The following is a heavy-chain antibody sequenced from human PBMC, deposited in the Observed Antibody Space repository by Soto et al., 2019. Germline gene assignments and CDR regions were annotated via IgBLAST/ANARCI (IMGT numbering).Heavy chain of an antibody. D-gene: IGHD4-17*01. CDR3: ARNPTRYGGNHLQGLFYYYYFGMDV. V-gene: IGHV2-26*01. Sequence: QVTLKESGPVLVKPTETLTLTCTVSGFSLSNARLGVSWVRQPPGKALEWLAHIFSNDEKSYSTSLKSRLTISKDTSKSQVVLTMTNMDPVDTATYYCARNPTRYGGNHLQGLFYYYYFGMDVWGQGTTVTVSS. CDR2: IFSNDEK. CDR1: GFSLSNARLG. J-gene: IGHJ6*02.